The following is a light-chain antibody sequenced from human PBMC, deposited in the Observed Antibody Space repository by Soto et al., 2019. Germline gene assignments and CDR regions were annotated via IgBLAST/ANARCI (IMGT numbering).Light chain of an antibody. CDR1: SSDVGAYNY. J-gene: IGLJ1*01. Sequence: QSALTQPASVSGSPGQSITVSCTGSSSDVGAYNYVSWYQQHPGKAPKLMIYGVSNRPSGVSNRFSGSKSGNTASLTISGLQAEDEADYYCSSYRSSSTPYVFGTGTKVTVL. V-gene: IGLV2-14*01. CDR3: SSYRSSSTPYV. CDR2: GVS.